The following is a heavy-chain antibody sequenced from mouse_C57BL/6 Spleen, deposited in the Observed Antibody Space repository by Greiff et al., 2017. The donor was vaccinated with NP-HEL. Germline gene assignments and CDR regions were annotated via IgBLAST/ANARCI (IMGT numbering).Heavy chain of an antibody. J-gene: IGHJ4*01. CDR1: GYTFTDYY. Sequence: VQLQQSGPELVKPGASVKISCKASGYTFTDYYMNWVKQSHGKSLEWIGDINPNNGGTSYNQKFKGKATLTVDKSSSTAYMELRSLTSEDSAVYYCARSVYYDYDVGAMDYWGQGTSVTVSS. CDR3: ARSVYYDYDVGAMDY. D-gene: IGHD2-4*01. V-gene: IGHV1-26*01. CDR2: INPNNGGT.